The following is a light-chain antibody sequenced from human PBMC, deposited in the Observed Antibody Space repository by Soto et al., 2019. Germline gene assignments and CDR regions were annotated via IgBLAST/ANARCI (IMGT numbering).Light chain of an antibody. CDR2: GAS. J-gene: IGKJ1*01. V-gene: IGKV3-20*01. CDR1: QSVSSNY. CDR3: QQYGNSGT. Sequence: EIVLTQSPGTLSLSPGERATLSCRASQSVSSNYLAWYQQKPGQAPRLLIYGASNRATGIPDRISGSGSGTDFPLTISRQEHEDFAVYYCQQYGNSGTFGQGTKVDIK.